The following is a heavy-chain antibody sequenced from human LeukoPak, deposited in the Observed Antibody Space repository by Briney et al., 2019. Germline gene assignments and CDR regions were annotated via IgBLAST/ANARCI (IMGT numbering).Heavy chain of an antibody. D-gene: IGHD1-26*01. CDR2: IRYDGNNK. CDR3: ARGSRRVGATADVSWYFDL. J-gene: IGHJ2*01. V-gene: IGHV3-30*02. Sequence: GGSLRLSCAASGFIFSTYGMHWARQAPGKGLEWVAFIRYDGNNKYYADSVKGRFTISRDNSKNTLYVQMNSLRVEDTAVYYCARGSRRVGATADVSWYFDLWGRGTLVTVSS. CDR1: GFIFSTYG.